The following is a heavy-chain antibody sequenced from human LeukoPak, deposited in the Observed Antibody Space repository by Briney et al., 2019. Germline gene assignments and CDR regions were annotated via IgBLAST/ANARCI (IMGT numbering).Heavy chain of an antibody. V-gene: IGHV3-21*01. CDR2: ISSSSSYI. CDR3: ARIKYGDYGPFDY. Sequence: GGSLRLSCAASGFTFSSYSMNWVRQAPGKGLEWVSSISSSSSYIYYADSVKGRFTISRDNAKNSLYLQMNSLRAEDTAVYYCARIKYGDYGPFDYWGQGTLVTVSS. CDR1: GFTFSSYS. J-gene: IGHJ4*02. D-gene: IGHD4-17*01.